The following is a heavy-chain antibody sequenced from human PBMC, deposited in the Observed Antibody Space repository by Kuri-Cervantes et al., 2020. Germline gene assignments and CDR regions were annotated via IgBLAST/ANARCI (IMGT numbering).Heavy chain of an antibody. V-gene: IGHV1-2*04. CDR1: GYTFTGYY. Sequence: ASVKVSCKASGYTFTGYYMHWVRQAPGQGLEWMGWINPNSGGTNYAQKFQGWVTMTRDTSTSTVYMELSSLRSEDTAVYYCARGATNYGSGSYDYYYGMDVWGQGTTVTVSS. CDR2: INPNSGGT. D-gene: IGHD3-10*01. CDR3: ARGATNYGSGSYDYYYGMDV. J-gene: IGHJ6*02.